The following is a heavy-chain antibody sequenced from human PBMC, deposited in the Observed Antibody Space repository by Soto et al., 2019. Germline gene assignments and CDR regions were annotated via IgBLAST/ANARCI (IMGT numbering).Heavy chain of an antibody. D-gene: IGHD3-10*01. V-gene: IGHV3-74*01. CDR2: IKSDGSNI. Sequence: EVQLVESGGGLVQPGGSLRLSCAASGFTFSSYWMHWVRQAPGKGLVWVSRIKSDGSNINYADSVKGRFTISRDNAKNTLYLQMNSLRAQDTAIYYCARAGFSGSGSFIQGDYWGQGTRVTVSS. CDR3: ARAGFSGSGSFIQGDY. J-gene: IGHJ4*02. CDR1: GFTFSSYW.